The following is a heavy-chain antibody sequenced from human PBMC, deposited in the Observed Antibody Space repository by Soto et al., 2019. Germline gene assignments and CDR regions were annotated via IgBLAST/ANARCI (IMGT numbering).Heavy chain of an antibody. Sequence: QVHLVQSGAEVKKPGSSVKVSCQASGSTFSSYTVSWVRQAPGQGLEWMGRIIPVLGVTNYAPKFKGRVTITADKSKTTAYMELSSLRSGDTAVYYCARRRYCGADCYSKYYYGMDVWGRGTTVTVSS. D-gene: IGHD2-21*02. J-gene: IGHJ6*02. CDR2: IIPVLGVT. V-gene: IGHV1-69*02. CDR3: ARRRYCGADCYSKYYYGMDV. CDR1: GSTFSSYT.